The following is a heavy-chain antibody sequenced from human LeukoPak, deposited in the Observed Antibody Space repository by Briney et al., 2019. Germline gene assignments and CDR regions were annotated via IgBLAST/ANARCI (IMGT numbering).Heavy chain of an antibody. V-gene: IGHV3-7*01. CDR2: IKQDGSEK. D-gene: IGHD2-2*01. CDR3: VSFYETY. J-gene: IGHJ4*02. CDR1: GFTFSSYW. Sequence: GGSLRLSCAASGFTFSSYWMRWVRQAPGKGLEWVANIKQDGSEKNYVDSVKGRFTISRDNAKNTVYLQMNNLGAEDTAVYYCVSFYETYWGRGTLVTVSS.